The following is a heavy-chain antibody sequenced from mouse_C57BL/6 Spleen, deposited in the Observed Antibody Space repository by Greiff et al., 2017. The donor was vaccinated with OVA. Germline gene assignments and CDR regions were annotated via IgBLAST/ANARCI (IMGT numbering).Heavy chain of an antibody. CDR1: GFTFSSYT. V-gene: IGHV5-9*01. CDR3: ARHDYYGSSFDY. Sequence: EVHLVESGGGLVKPGGSLKLSCAASGFTFSSYTMSWVRQTPEQRLEWVATISGGGGNTYYPDSVKGRFTISRDNAKNTLYLQMSMLRSEDTALYYCARHDYYGSSFDYWGQGTTLTVSS. J-gene: IGHJ2*01. CDR2: ISGGGGNT. D-gene: IGHD1-1*01.